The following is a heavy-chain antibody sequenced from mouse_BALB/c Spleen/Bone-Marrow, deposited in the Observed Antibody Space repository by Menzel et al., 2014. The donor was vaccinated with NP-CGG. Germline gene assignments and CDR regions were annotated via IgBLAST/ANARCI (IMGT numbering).Heavy chain of an antibody. D-gene: IGHD2-4*01. CDR1: GYTFTSYW. J-gene: IGHJ2*01. V-gene: IGHV1-7*01. CDR2: INPSTGYT. Sequence: LHLVESGAELAKPGASVKMSCKASGYTFTSYWMHWVKPRPGQGLEWIGYINPSTGYTEYNQKFKDKTTLTADKSSSTAYMHLSSLTSEDSSVYYCARSGDYGGFDYWGQGTTLTVSS. CDR3: ARSGDYGGFDY.